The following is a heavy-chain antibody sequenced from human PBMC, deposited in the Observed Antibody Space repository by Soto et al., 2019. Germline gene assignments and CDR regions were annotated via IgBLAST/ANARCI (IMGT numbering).Heavy chain of an antibody. D-gene: IGHD6-13*01. Sequence: SSETLSLTCSVSGGAISTYYWSWIRQFPGQGLEWIGYIYHSGSSQYNPSLTSRVTISVDTSKNQLSLRLSSVTAADTAVYYCARANSSPKWFDPWGQGTLVTVSS. J-gene: IGHJ5*02. CDR3: ARANSSPKWFDP. V-gene: IGHV4-59*01. CDR2: IYHSGSS. CDR1: GGAISTYY.